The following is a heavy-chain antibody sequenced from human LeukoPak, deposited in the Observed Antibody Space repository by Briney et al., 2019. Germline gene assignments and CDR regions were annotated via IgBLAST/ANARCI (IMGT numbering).Heavy chain of an antibody. D-gene: IGHD6-13*01. J-gene: IGHJ4*02. CDR1: GFTFSSYS. Sequence: GGSLRLSCAASGFTFSSYSMNWVRQAPGKGLEWVSSISSGSSYIYYADSVKGRFTISRDNAKNSLYLQMNSLRAEDTAVYYCARGGYSSSWYNDYWGQGTLVTVSS. CDR3: ARGGYSSSWYNDY. CDR2: ISSGSSYI. V-gene: IGHV3-21*01.